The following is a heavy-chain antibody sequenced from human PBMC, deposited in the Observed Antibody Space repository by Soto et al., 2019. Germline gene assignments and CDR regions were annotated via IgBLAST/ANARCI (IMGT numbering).Heavy chain of an antibody. CDR3: AREAYLARLAGPYYYYYGMDV. CDR2: ISYDGSNK. Sequence: QVQLVESGGGVVQPGRSLRLSCAASGFTFSSYAMHWVRQAPGKGLEWVAVISYDGSNKYYADSVKGRFTISRDNSKNTLYLQINSRRAEDTAVYYCAREAYLARLAGPYYYYYGMDVWGQGTTVTVSS. D-gene: IGHD2-21*01. V-gene: IGHV3-30-3*01. J-gene: IGHJ6*02. CDR1: GFTFSSYA.